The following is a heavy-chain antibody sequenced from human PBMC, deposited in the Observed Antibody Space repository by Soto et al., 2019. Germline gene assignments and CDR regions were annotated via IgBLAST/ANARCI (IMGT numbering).Heavy chain of an antibody. J-gene: IGHJ4*02. Sequence: QVQLVESGGALVKPGGSLRLSCVASGFTFSDYYMSWIRQAPGKGLEWVLYVSSSGSTIYYADSVKGRFTISRDNAKNSLYLQMNRLRAEDTAVYYCARVAHCSGGSCYDPFNYWGQGTLVTVSS. V-gene: IGHV3-11*01. CDR3: ARVAHCSGGSCYDPFNY. CDR1: GFTFSDYY. CDR2: VSSSGSTI. D-gene: IGHD2-15*01.